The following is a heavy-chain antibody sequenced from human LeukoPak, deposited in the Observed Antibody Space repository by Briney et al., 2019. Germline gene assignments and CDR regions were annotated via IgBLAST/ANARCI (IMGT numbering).Heavy chain of an antibody. J-gene: IGHJ4*02. D-gene: IGHD5-18*01. Sequence: GRSHSLSCAASGFTFSSYSMNSARHAPGKGLEWLSSISTSSSHIYYADSVKGRFTISRDNAKNSLYLQMNSLRVEDTAVYDCARGPSHSVDTAMVHFGYWGQGTQVTVSS. CDR1: GFTFSSYS. V-gene: IGHV3-21*01. CDR2: ISTSSSHI. CDR3: ARGPSHSVDTAMVHFGY.